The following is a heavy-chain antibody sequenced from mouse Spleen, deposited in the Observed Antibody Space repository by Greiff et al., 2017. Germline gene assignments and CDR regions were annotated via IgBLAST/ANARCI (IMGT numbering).Heavy chain of an antibody. J-gene: IGHJ1*01. CDR1: GFSLTSYG. D-gene: IGHD2-14*01. Sequence: QVQLKESGPGLVQPSQSLSITCTVSGFSLTSYGVHWVRQSPGKGLEWLGVIWSGGSTDYNAAFISRLSISKDNSKSQVFFKMNSLQADDTAIYYCASSPYYRYDWYFDVWGAGTTVTVSS. V-gene: IGHV2-2*01. CDR3: ASSPYYRYDWYFDV. CDR2: IWSGGST.